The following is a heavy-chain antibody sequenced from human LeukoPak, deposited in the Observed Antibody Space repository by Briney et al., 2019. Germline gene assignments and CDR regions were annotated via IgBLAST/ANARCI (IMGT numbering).Heavy chain of an antibody. V-gene: IGHV3-48*01. CDR1: GFTFSSYS. Sequence: GGSLRLSCAASGFTFSSYSMNWVRQAPGKGLEWVSYITSSSSTIYYADSVKGRFTISRDNAKNSLYLQMNSLRAEDTAVYYCARDVRATVTTYFDYWGQGTLVTVSS. J-gene: IGHJ4*02. CDR2: ITSSSSTI. D-gene: IGHD4-17*01. CDR3: ARDVRATVTTYFDY.